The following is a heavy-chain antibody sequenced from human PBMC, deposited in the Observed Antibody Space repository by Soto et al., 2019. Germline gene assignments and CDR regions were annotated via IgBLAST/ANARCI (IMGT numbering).Heavy chain of an antibody. CDR3: ARGRFRRSWFDP. D-gene: IGHD3-16*01. J-gene: IGHJ5*02. CDR2: MNPDSGNT. CDR1: GYTFTNYD. V-gene: IGHV1-8*01. Sequence: QVQLVQSGAEVKKPGASVKVSCKASGYTFTNYDIHCVRQATGQGLEWMGWMNPDSGNTGQSKQFQGRVTMTRDTSISTAYMEMSSLRSEDTAVYYCARGRFRRSWFDPWGQGTLVTVSS.